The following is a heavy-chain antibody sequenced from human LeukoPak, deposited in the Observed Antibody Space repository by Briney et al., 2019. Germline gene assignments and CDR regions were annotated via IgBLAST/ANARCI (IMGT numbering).Heavy chain of an antibody. D-gene: IGHD5-12*01. CDR3: ATARGYSGYDLSVTFDY. CDR2: FDPEDGET. V-gene: IGHV1-24*01. Sequence: GASVKVSCKVSGYTLTELSMHWVRQAPGKGLEWMGGFDPEDGETIYAQKFQGRVTMTEDTSTDTAYMELSSLRSEDTPVYYCATARGYSGYDLSVTFDYWGQGTLVTVSS. CDR1: GYTLTELS. J-gene: IGHJ4*02.